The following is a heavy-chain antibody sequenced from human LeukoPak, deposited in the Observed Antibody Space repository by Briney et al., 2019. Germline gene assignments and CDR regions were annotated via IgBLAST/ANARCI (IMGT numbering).Heavy chain of an antibody. V-gene: IGHV4-61*08. CDR1: GGSISSGGYY. Sequence: SETLSLTCTVSGGSISSGGYYWSWIRQPPGKGLEWIGYIYYSGSTNYNPSLKSRVTISVDTSKNQFSLKLSSVTAADTAVYYCAREHGDYLPLNWFDPWDQGTLVTVSS. CDR2: IYYSGST. J-gene: IGHJ5*02. D-gene: IGHD4-17*01. CDR3: AREHGDYLPLNWFDP.